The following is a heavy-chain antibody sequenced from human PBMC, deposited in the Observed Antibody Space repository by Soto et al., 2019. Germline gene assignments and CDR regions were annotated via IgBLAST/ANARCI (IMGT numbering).Heavy chain of an antibody. CDR1: GGSISSGDYY. Sequence: SETLSLTCTVSGGSISSGDYYWSWIRQPPGKGLEWIGYIYYSGSTYYNPSLKSRVTISVDTSKNQFSLKLSSVTAADTAVYYCARYGSGECNRGTCYSPFDYWGQGTLVTVSS. CDR3: ARYGSGECNRGTCYSPFDY. V-gene: IGHV4-30-4*01. D-gene: IGHD2-15*01. J-gene: IGHJ4*02. CDR2: IYYSGST.